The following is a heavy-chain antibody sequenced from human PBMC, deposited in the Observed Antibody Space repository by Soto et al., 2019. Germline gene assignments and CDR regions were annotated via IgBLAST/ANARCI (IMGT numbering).Heavy chain of an antibody. J-gene: IGHJ4*02. Sequence: TVSGGSVSSGSFYWSWIRQPPGKGLEWIGFIYNNRSFNYNPSLKSRVTISVDTSKHQFSLKLSSVTAADTAVYYCARVPLDYSNSHYFDFWGQGALVTVSS. V-gene: IGHV4-61*01. CDR3: ARVPLDYSNSHYFDF. CDR2: IYNNRSF. D-gene: IGHD6-6*01. CDR1: GGSVSSGSFY.